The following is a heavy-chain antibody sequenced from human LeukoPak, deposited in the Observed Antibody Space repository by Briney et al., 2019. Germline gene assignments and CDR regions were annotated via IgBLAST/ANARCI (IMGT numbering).Heavy chain of an antibody. CDR1: GFTFSSYG. V-gene: IGHV3-30*18. D-gene: IGHD4-17*01. J-gene: IGHJ4*02. CDR2: ISYDGSNK. Sequence: SGGSLRLSCAASGFTFSSYGMHWVRQAPGKGLEWVAVISYDGSNKYYADSVKGRFTISRDNSKNTQYLQMNSLRAEDTAVYYCANEKEDGYGEGYFDYWGQGTLVTVSS. CDR3: ANEKEDGYGEGYFDY.